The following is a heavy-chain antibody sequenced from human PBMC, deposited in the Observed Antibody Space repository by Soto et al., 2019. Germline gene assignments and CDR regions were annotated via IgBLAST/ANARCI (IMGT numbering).Heavy chain of an antibody. Sequence: EVQLVESGGGLIQPGGSLRLSCAASGLTVSSNYMSWVRQAPGKGLEWVSVIYSGDTAYYEDSVKGRFTISRDHSKITLYHQMNSLRAEDTAVYYCASDLRTLYGMDVCGQGTTVTVSS. CDR2: IYSGDTA. CDR1: GLTVSSNY. V-gene: IGHV3-53*01. CDR3: ASDLRTLYGMDV. J-gene: IGHJ6*02.